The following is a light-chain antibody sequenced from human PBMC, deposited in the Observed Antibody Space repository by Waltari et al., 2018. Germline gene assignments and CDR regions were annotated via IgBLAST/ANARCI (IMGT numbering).Light chain of an antibody. Sequence: EIVLTQSPGTLSLSPGERATLSCRASQGVGKYLAWYPQRPGQAPRLLLYHASIRATGIPDRFSGSGSVTDFSLTIIRLEPEDFAVYYCQKYDFLPATFGQGTTVEIK. CDR2: HAS. V-gene: IGKV3-20*01. CDR1: QGVGKY. CDR3: QKYDFLPAT. J-gene: IGKJ1*01.